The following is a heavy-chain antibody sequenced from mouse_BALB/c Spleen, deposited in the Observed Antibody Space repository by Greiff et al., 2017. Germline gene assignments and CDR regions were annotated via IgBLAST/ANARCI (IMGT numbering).Heavy chain of an antibody. CDR1: GYTFTDYN. D-gene: IGHD2-4*01. Sequence: VQLKESGPELVKPGASVKIPCKASGYTFTDYNMDWVKQSHGKSLEWIGDINPNNGGTIYNQKFKGKATLTVDKSSSTAYMELRSLTSEDTAVYYCARWGLRDYYAMDYWGQGTSVTVSS. V-gene: IGHV1-18*01. CDR3: ARWGLRDYYAMDY. CDR2: INPNNGGT. J-gene: IGHJ4*01.